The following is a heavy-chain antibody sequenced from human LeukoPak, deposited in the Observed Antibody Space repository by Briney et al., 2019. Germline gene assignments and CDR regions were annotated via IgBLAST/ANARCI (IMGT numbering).Heavy chain of an antibody. CDR1: GYTFTSYG. CDR2: ISAYNGNT. D-gene: IGHD3-10*01. CDR3: ARAVDWVRGVIIPFDY. Sequence: ASVKVSCKASGYTFTSYGISWVRQAPGQGLEWMGWISAYNGNTNYAQKPQGRVTMTTDTSTSTAYMELRSLRSDDTAVYYCARAVDWVRGVIIPFDYWGQGTLVTVSS. J-gene: IGHJ4*02. V-gene: IGHV1-18*01.